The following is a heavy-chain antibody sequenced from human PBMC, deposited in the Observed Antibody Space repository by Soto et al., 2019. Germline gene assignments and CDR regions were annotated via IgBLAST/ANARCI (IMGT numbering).Heavy chain of an antibody. CDR2: ISGSGGST. CDR3: AKDPKPALEPLDY. D-gene: IGHD1-1*01. V-gene: IGHV3-23*01. J-gene: IGHJ4*02. Sequence: PVGSLRLSCAASGFTFSSYAMSWVRQAPGKGLEWVSTISGSGGSTYYADSVKGRFTISRDNSKNTLYLQMNSLRAEDTAVYYCAKDPKPALEPLDYWGQGTLVTVSS. CDR1: GFTFSSYA.